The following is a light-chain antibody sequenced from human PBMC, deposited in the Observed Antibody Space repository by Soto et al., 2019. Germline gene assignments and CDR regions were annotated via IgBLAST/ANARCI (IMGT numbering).Light chain of an antibody. J-gene: IGKJ4*02. V-gene: IGKV1-33*01. CDR2: DAS. CDR1: QDISNY. CDR3: QQYDNLPIK. Sequence: DIQMTQSPSSLSASVGDRVTITCQASQDISNYLNWYQQKPGKAPKLLIYDASNLETGVPSRFSGSGSGTDFTLTISSLQPEDRATYYGQQYDNLPIKCGGGTK.